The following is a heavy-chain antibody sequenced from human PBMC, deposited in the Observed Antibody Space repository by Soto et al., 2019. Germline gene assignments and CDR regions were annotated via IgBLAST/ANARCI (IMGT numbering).Heavy chain of an antibody. D-gene: IGHD3-22*01. V-gene: IGHV3-30*18. CDR3: AKDKVNYDSSGYYYDYYYGMDV. Sequence: QVQLVESGGGVVQPGRSLRLSCAASGFTFSSYGMHWVRQAPGKGLEWVAVISYDGSNKHYADSVKGRFTISRDNSKNTLYLQMNSLRAEDTAVYYCAKDKVNYDSSGYYYDYYYGMDVWGQGTTVTVSS. CDR2: ISYDGSNK. J-gene: IGHJ6*02. CDR1: GFTFSSYG.